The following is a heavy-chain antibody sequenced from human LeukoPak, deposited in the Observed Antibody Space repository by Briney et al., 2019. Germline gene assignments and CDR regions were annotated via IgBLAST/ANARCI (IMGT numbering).Heavy chain of an antibody. CDR2: IKQDGSEK. V-gene: IGHV3-7*01. D-gene: IGHD6-19*01. J-gene: IGHJ6*02. CDR3: AIENTGIAVARPYYYGMDV. CDR1: GFTFSSYW. Sequence: GGSLRLSCAASGFTFSSYWMSWVRQAPGKGLEWVANIKQDGSEKYYVDSVKGRFTISRDNAKNSLYLQMNSLRAEDTAVYYCAIENTGIAVARPYYYGMDVWGQGTTVTVSS.